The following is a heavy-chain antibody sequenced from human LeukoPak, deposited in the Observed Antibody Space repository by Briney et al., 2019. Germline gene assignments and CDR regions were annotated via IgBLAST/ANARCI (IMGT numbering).Heavy chain of an antibody. CDR2: ISYDGSNK. V-gene: IGHV3-30*01. Sequence: GRSLRLSCAASGFTFSSYAMHWVRQAPGKGLEWVAVISYDGSNKYYADSVKGRFTISRDKSKNTLYLQMNSLRAEDTAVYYCARDRVMRGMDYYYYMDVWGKGTTVTVSS. D-gene: IGHD2-8*01. CDR3: ARDRVMRGMDYYYYMDV. J-gene: IGHJ6*03. CDR1: GFTFSSYA.